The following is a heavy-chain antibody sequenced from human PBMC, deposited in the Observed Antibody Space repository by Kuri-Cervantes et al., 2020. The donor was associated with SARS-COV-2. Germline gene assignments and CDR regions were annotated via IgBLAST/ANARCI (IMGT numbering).Heavy chain of an antibody. V-gene: IGHV3-30*18. J-gene: IGHJ4*02. CDR2: ISYDGSNK. Sequence: GESLKISCAASGFTFSSYGMHWVRQAPGKGLEWVAVISYDGSNKYYADSVKGRFTISRDNSKNTLYLQMNSLRAEDTAVYYCAKDSLTGYYIFDYWGQGTLVTVSS. CDR3: AKDSLTGYYIFDY. CDR1: GFTFSSYG. D-gene: IGHD3-9*01.